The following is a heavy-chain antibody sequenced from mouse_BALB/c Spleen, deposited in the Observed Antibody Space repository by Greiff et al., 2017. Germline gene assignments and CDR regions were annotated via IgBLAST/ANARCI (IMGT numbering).Heavy chain of an antibody. CDR1: GFTFSSYT. CDR3: ARWGGAYYGNFDC. J-gene: IGHJ2*01. V-gene: IGHV5-12-2*01. CDR2: ISNGGGST. D-gene: IGHD2-10*01. Sequence: DVMLVESGGGLVQPGGSLKLSCAASGFTFSSYTMSWVRQTPEKRLEWVAYISNGGGSTYYPDTVKGRFTISRDNAKNTLYLQMSSLKSEDSAMYYWARWGGAYYGNFDCWGQGTTLTVSS.